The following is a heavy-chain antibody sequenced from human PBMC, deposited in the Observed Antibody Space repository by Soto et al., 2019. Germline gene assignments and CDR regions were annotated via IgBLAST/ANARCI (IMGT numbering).Heavy chain of an antibody. CDR1: GLTFSSYV. CDR2: ITGSGAST. Sequence: PGGSLRLSCAASGLTFSSYVMSWVRQAPGKGLEWVSAITGSGASTYSADSVKGRFTISRDNSKNTLYLQMNSLRAEDTAVYYCARASTVTTWGAAFDIWGQGTMVTVSS. D-gene: IGHD4-17*01. CDR3: ARASTVTTWGAAFDI. J-gene: IGHJ3*02. V-gene: IGHV3-23*01.